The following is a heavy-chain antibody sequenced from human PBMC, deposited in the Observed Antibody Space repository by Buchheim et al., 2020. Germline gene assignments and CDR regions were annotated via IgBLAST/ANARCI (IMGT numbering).Heavy chain of an antibody. D-gene: IGHD6-19*01. Sequence: QLLLQESGPGLVKPSETLSLTCSVSDGSISSSDYYWGWIRQPPGKGLEWIGSIYNSGRTHYHPSLESRVSISVDTSKNQVSLKLTSVTAADTAVYYCARGFFYRSTDDFWGQG. CDR3: ARGFFYRSTDDF. V-gene: IGHV4-39*07. J-gene: IGHJ4*02. CDR2: IYNSGRT. CDR1: DGSISSSDYY.